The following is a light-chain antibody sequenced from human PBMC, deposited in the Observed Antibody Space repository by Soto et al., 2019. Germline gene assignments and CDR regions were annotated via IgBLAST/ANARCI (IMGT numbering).Light chain of an antibody. CDR1: SSDVGRYNL. V-gene: IGLV2-23*01. Sequence: QSVLTQPASVSGSPGQSITISCTGSSSDVGRYNLVSWYQQHPGKAPKLIIYEDIERPSGVSNRFSGSKSGNTASLTISGLQTEDEAGYYCCSYAGGTSVVFGGGTKLTVL. CDR3: CSYAGGTSVV. J-gene: IGLJ2*01. CDR2: EDI.